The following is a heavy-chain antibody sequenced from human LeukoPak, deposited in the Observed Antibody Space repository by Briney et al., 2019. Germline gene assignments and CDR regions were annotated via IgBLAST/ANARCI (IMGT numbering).Heavy chain of an antibody. CDR2: IGGSGGTT. CDR3: AKSGQFDY. CDR1: GFSVSSYA. Sequence: GGSLRLSCAASGFSVSSYAMSWVRQAPGKGLEWVSTIGGSGGTTYYADSVKGRFAISRDNSKNTVSLQMNSLRVEDTAVDYCAKSGQFDYWGQGTLVTVSS. J-gene: IGHJ4*02. V-gene: IGHV3-23*01.